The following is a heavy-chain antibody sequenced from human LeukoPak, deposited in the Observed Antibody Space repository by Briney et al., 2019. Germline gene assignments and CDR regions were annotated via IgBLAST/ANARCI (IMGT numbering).Heavy chain of an antibody. J-gene: IGHJ3*02. D-gene: IGHD3-3*01. CDR1: GFTFCSYS. Sequence: GGSLRLSCAASGFTFCSYSMNWVRQAPGKGLEWVSSISSSSSYIYYADSVKGRFTISRDNAKNSLYLQMNSLRAEDTAVYYCARDLRDFWSGWGAFDIWGQGTMVTVSS. CDR2: ISSSSSYI. V-gene: IGHV3-21*01. CDR3: ARDLRDFWSGWGAFDI.